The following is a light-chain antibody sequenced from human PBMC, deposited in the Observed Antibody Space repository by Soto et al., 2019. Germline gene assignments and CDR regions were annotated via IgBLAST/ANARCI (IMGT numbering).Light chain of an antibody. V-gene: IGKV1-12*01. Sequence: DIQMTQSPSSVSASVLDRVTITCLASQDINKWLAWYQQKPGTAPKLLIYSASSLYTGVPSRFSGSGSGTDFTLTISSLQPEDFATYYCQKANTFALNCGGGTKVAIK. CDR2: SAS. J-gene: IGKJ4*01. CDR3: QKANTFALN. CDR1: QDINKW.